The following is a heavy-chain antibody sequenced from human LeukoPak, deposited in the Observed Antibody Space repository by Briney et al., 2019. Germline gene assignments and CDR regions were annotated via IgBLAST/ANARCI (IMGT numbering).Heavy chain of an antibody. CDR1: GFTFSSYS. Sequence: GGSLRLSCAASGFTFSSYSMNWVRQAPGKGLEWVSSISSSSSYIYYADSVKGRFTISRDNAKNSLYLQMNSLRAEDTAVYYCASSLGESSGYYYSWGQGTLVTVSS. CDR2: ISSSSSYI. CDR3: ASSLGESSGYYYS. J-gene: IGHJ4*02. V-gene: IGHV3-21*01. D-gene: IGHD3-22*01.